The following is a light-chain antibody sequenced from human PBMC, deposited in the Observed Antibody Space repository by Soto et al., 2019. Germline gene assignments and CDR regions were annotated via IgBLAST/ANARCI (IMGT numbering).Light chain of an antibody. J-gene: IGLJ2*01. CDR3: QAWDTTSHRVV. CDR2: DDS. V-gene: IGLV3-21*02. Sequence: SYELTQPPSVSAAPGQTATITWWGTNIGSISVHWYQQKPGHAPVLVAYDDSERPSGISERFSGSKSGNTATLAIRRVAAGDEAEYYCQAWDTTSHRVVFGGGTKVTVL. CDR1: NIGSIS.